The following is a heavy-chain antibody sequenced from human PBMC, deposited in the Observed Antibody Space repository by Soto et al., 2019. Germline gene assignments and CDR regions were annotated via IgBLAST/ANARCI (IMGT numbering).Heavy chain of an antibody. CDR1: GYTFTGYD. J-gene: IGHJ5*02. CDR3: AAEPRRLWFGAKFWLDP. V-gene: IGHV1-8*03. Sequence: ASVKVSCKASGYTFTGYDINWVRQATGQGLEWMGWMNLNSGNTNYAQKLQERVTITRDMSTSTAYMELSSLRSEDTAVYYCAAEPRRLWFGAKFWLDPWGQGTLVTVSS. CDR2: MNLNSGNT. D-gene: IGHD3-10*01.